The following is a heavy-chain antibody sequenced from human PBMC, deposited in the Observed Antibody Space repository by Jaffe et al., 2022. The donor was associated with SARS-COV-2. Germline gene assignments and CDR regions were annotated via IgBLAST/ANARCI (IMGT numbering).Heavy chain of an antibody. J-gene: IGHJ6*02. CDR2: ISYDGTKR. D-gene: IGHD2-15*01. V-gene: IGHV3-30*18. CDR3: AKDKNRGGGPSFYYFYYGMDV. CDR1: GLTFSNYA. Sequence: QVQLAESGGGVVQPGRSLRLSCAASGLTFSNYAMHWVRQAPGKGLEWVAVISYDGTKRFYADSVKGRFTISRDNSKNTLYLQMNSLRTEDAAVYYCAKDKNRGGGPSFYYFYYGMDVWGQGTAVTVSS.